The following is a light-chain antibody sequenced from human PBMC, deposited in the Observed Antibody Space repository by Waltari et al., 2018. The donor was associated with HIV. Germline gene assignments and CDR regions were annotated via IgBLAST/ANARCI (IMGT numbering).Light chain of an antibody. J-gene: IGLJ2*01. CDR1: ALPKQY. V-gene: IGLV3-25*03. Sequence: SYELTQPPSVSVSPGQTARITCSGDALPKQYAYWYQQKPGQAPVLVLYKDSERPSGIPERFSGSSSGTTVTLTISGVQAEDEADYYCQSADSSGTYRNVVFGGGTKLTVL. CDR3: QSADSSGTYRNVV. CDR2: KDS.